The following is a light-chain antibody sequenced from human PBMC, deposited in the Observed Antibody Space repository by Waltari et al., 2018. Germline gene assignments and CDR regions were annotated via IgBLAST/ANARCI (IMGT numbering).Light chain of an antibody. CDR3: LQDYNFPWM. CDR2: AAS. Sequence: AIQITHSPSSLSPPLGDRSTITCRASQGIRNDLGWYQQKPGKAPKLLIYAASNLQSGVPSRFSGSGSGTDFILTISSLQPEDFATYYCLQDYNFPWMFGQGTKVEI. J-gene: IGKJ1*01. CDR1: QGIRND. V-gene: IGKV1-6*01.